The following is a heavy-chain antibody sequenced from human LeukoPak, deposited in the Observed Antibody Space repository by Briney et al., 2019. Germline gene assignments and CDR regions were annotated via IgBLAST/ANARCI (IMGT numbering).Heavy chain of an antibody. V-gene: IGHV3-30*02. CDR2: IRYDGSNK. CDR1: GFTFSSYG. Sequence: GGSLRLSCAASGFTFSSYGMHWVRQAPGKGLEWVAFIRYDGSNKYYADSVKGRFTISRDNAKNSLYLQMNSLRAEDTAVYYCARGLYDSSGYPPTYFQHWGQGTLVTVSS. J-gene: IGHJ1*01. CDR3: ARGLYDSSGYPPTYFQH. D-gene: IGHD3-22*01.